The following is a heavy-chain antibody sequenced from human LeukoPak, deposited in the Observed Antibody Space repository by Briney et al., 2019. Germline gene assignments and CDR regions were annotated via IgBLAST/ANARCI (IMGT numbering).Heavy chain of an antibody. D-gene: IGHD2-21*02. CDR1: GFTFSSYW. J-gene: IGHJ4*02. CDR3: TSRVVTTNDY. V-gene: IGHV3-7*03. Sequence: GGSLRLSCAASGFTFSSYWMSWVRQAPGKGLEWVANIRQDGSEKYYVDSVKGRFTISRDNAKNSLYLQMNSLKTEDTAVYYCTSRVVTTNDYWGRGTLVTVSS. CDR2: IRQDGSEK.